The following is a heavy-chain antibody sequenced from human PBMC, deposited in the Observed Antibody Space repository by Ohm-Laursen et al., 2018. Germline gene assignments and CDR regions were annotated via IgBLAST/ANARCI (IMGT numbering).Heavy chain of an antibody. J-gene: IGHJ3*02. CDR1: EFTFRSYW. CDR3: AREAVSDLDAFDI. Sequence: SLRLSCAATEFTFRSYWMTWVRQAPGKGLEWVANIKQDGSEKYYVDSVKGRFTISRDNAKNSLYLQMNSLRAEDTAVYYCAREAVSDLDAFDIWGQGTMVTVSS. CDR2: IKQDGSEK. D-gene: IGHD1-14*01. V-gene: IGHV3-7*01.